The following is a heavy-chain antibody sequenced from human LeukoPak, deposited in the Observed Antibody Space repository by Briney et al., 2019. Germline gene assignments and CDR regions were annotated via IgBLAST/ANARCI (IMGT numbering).Heavy chain of an antibody. CDR3: TTVYSDSGGFYFNYCDY. V-gene: IGHV3-30-3*01. CDR1: GFTFSSYG. Sequence: GGSLRLSCAASGFTFSSYGMHWVRQAPGKGLEWVAVISYHGSNKYYADSVKGRFTISRDDSKNTLYLQMNSLKTEDTAVYYCTTVYSDSGGFYFNYCDYWGQGTLVTVST. D-gene: IGHD3-22*01. CDR2: ISYHGSNK. J-gene: IGHJ4*02.